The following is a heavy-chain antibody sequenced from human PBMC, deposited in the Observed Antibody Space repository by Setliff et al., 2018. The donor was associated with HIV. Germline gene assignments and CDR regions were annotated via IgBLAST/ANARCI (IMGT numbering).Heavy chain of an antibody. J-gene: IGHJ4*02. CDR2: IHTTGST. D-gene: IGHD2-15*01. CDR3: ARVHYSWDSFDY. V-gene: IGHV4-61*09. Sequence: PSETLSLTCSVSGDSISSGSYYWSWIRLPAGKGLEWIGQIHTTGSTSYNPSLKSRVAISLDTSTSKNEFSLKLTSVTAADTAVYFCARVHYSWDSFDYWGQGTQVTVSS. CDR1: GDSISSGSYY.